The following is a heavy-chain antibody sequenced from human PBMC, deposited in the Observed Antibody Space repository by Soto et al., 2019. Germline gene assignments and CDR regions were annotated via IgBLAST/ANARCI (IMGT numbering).Heavy chain of an antibody. J-gene: IGHJ6*02. CDR2: IIPIFGTA. V-gene: IGHV1-69*12. Sequence: QVQLVQSGAEVKKPGSSVKVSCKASGGTFSSYAINWVRQAPGQGLEWMGGIIPIFGTADYAQKFQGRVTITADESTSAAYMELSSLRSEDTAVYYCASNESGEIYYYGMDVWGQGTTVTVSS. D-gene: IGHD3-10*01. CDR3: ASNESGEIYYYGMDV. CDR1: GGTFSSYA.